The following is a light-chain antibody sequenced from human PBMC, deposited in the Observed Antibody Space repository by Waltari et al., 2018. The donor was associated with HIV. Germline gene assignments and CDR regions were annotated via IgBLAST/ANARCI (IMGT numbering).Light chain of an antibody. J-gene: IGLJ2*01. CDR3: SSYTSSGPRYVL. CDR1: SGDVGGYNF. V-gene: IGLV2-14*03. CDR2: NVN. Sequence: QSALTQPASVSGSPGQSINIYCTGPSGDVGGYNFVSWDQKHLGKAPKLIIYNVNSRPSGVSIRFSGSRSANTASLTISGLQAEDEADYFCSSYTSSGPRYVLFGGGTRLTVL.